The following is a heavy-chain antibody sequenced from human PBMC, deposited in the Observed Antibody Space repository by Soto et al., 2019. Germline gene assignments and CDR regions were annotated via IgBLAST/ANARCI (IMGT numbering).Heavy chain of an antibody. CDR3: VRDYVMDV. CDR1: GFTFSGDA. CDR2: ISTTSTYI. V-gene: IGHV3-21*01. Sequence: PGGSLRLSCAASGFTFSGDAMNWVRQAPGKGLEWVSSISTTSTYIYYADPVKGRFTISRDNANNSLHLQMNSLRAEDTAVYYCVRDYVMDVWGQGTTVTVSS. D-gene: IGHD3-10*02. J-gene: IGHJ6*02.